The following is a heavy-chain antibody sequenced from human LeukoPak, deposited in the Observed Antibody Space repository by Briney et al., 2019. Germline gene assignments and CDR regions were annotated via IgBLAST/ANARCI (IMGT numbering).Heavy chain of an antibody. Sequence: PGGSLRLSCAASGFTFNSYWMIWVRQAPGKGLEWVANINPDGSGKYYVDSVKGRFTISRDNAKKSLYLQMNSLRAEDTAVYYCARDADLHVDYWGQGTLVTVSS. J-gene: IGHJ4*02. CDR2: INPDGSGK. D-gene: IGHD4-11*01. CDR3: ARDADLHVDY. CDR1: GFTFNSYW. V-gene: IGHV3-7*01.